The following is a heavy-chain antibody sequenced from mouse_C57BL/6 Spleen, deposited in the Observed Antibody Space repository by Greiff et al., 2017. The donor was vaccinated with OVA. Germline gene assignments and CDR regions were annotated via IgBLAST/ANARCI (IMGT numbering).Heavy chain of an antibody. CDR1: GYTFTDYE. J-gene: IGHJ4*01. CDR3: TRYSNYAMDY. V-gene: IGHV1-15*01. Sequence: VQLQQSGAELVRPGASVTLSCTASGYTFTDYEMHWVKQTPVHGLEWIGAIDPETGGTAYNQKFKGKAILTADKSSSTAYMELRSLTSEDSAVYYCTRYSNYAMDYWGQGTSVTVSS. CDR2: IDPETGGT. D-gene: IGHD2-5*01.